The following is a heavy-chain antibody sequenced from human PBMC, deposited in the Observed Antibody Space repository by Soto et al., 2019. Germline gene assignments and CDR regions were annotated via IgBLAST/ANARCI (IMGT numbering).Heavy chain of an antibody. D-gene: IGHD6-19*01. CDR1: GFTFSSYG. J-gene: IGHJ6*02. Sequence: GGSLRLSCAASGFTFSSYGMHWVRQAPGKGLEWVAVISYDGSNKYYADSVKGRFTISRDNSKNTLYLQMNSLRAEDTAVYYCAKDNRYSSGWYAYYYGMDVWGQGTTVTVSS. CDR2: ISYDGSNK. CDR3: AKDNRYSSGWYAYYYGMDV. V-gene: IGHV3-30*18.